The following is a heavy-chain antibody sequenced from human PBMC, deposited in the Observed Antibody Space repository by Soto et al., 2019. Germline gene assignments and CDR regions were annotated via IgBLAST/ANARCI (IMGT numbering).Heavy chain of an antibody. D-gene: IGHD2-15*01. CDR2: IYHSGST. CDR3: ARETQYCSGGSCYSAIDC. V-gene: IGHV4-30-2*01. CDR1: GGSVSGGGYS. Sequence: TMSLTCAVSGGSVSGGGYSWSWIRQPPGKSLEWIGYIYHSGSTYYSPSLKSRVTISVDRSKNQFSLKLTSVIAADTAVYYCARETQYCSGGSCYSAIDCGGGGTLVIISS. J-gene: IGHJ4*02.